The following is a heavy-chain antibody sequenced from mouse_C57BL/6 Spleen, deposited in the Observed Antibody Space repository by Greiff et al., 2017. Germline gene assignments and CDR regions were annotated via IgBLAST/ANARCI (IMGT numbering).Heavy chain of an antibody. CDR3: AREGAVGFYYVDD. D-gene: IGHD3-3*01. CDR2: ISDGGSYT. CDR1: GFTFSSYA. J-gene: IGHJ2*01. Sequence: EVQGVESGGGLVKPGGSLKLSCAASGFTFSSYAMSWVRQTPEKRLEWVATISDGGSYTYYPDNVKGRFTISRDTAKNNLYLQMSHLKSEDTAMYYWAREGAVGFYYVDDWGQGTTLTVSS. V-gene: IGHV5-4*01.